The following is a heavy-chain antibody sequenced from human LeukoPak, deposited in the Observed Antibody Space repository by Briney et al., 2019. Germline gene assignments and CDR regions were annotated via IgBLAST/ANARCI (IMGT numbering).Heavy chain of an antibody. CDR3: ARTTEGYCRGRSCYSYYYYMDV. D-gene: IGHD2-15*01. V-gene: IGHV4-39*07. J-gene: IGHJ6*03. CDR2: VYYSGST. CDR1: GVSISSTIYY. Sequence: SETLSLTCSVSGVSISSTIYYWGWIRQPPGKGLEWIGSVYYSGSTNYNPSLKSRVTISVDTSKNQFSLKLSSVTAADTAVYYCARTTEGYCRGRSCYSYYYYMDVWGKGTTVTVSS.